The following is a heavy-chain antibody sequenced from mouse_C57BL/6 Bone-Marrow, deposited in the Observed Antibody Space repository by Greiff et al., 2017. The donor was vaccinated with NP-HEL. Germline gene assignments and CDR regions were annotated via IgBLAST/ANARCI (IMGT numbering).Heavy chain of an antibody. CDR1: GYTFPSYW. V-gene: IGHV1-61*01. Sequence: QSCKASGYTFPSYWMDWVKQRPGQGLEWIGNIYPSDSETHYNQKFKDKATLTVDKSSSTAYMQLSSLTSEDSAVYYCARSNYYGSSLFAYWGQGTLVTVSA. CDR3: ARSNYYGSSLFAY. D-gene: IGHD1-1*01. J-gene: IGHJ3*01. CDR2: IYPSDSET.